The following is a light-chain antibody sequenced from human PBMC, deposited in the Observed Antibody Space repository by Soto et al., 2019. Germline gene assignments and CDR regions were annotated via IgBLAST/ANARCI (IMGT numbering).Light chain of an antibody. CDR3: QQRNNWPVT. CDR2: GAS. V-gene: IGKV3-11*01. CDR1: QSVTTS. Sequence: EIVLTQSPATLSLSPGERATLSCGASQSVTTSLAWYQHKPGQAPRVLIYGASNRATGIPARFSGSGSGTDFTLTISSLEPEGFAVYYCQQRNNWPVTFGQGTRLEIK. J-gene: IGKJ5*01.